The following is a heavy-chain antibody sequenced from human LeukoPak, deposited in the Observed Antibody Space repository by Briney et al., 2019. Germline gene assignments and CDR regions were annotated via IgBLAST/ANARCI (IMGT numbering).Heavy chain of an antibody. CDR3: SRGSWFDP. J-gene: IGHJ5*02. Sequence: SQTLSLTCAISGDSVSSNRSSWNWIRQSPSRGLEWLGRTYYRSKWYYDYAVSAKSRITIKSDTSKNQFSLLLNSVTPEDTAVYYCSRGSWFDPWGQGTLVTVSS. V-gene: IGHV6-1*01. CDR2: TYYRSKWYY. CDR1: GDSVSSNRSS.